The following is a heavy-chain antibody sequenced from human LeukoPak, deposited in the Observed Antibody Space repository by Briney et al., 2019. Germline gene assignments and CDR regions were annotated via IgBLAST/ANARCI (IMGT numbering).Heavy chain of an antibody. CDR2: MNPNSGNT. Sequence: GASVKVSCKASGYTFTSYDINWVRQATGQGLEWMGWMNPNSGNTGYAQKFQGRVTMTRNTSISTAYMELSSLRSEDTAVYYCARSPFRPLPRSYYYYYGMDVWGQGTTVTVSS. CDR1: GYTFTSYD. D-gene: IGHD2-15*01. V-gene: IGHV1-8*01. J-gene: IGHJ6*02. CDR3: ARSPFRPLPRSYYYYYGMDV.